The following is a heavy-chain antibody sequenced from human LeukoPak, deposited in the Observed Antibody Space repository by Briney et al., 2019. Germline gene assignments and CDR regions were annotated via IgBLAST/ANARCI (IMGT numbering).Heavy chain of an antibody. V-gene: IGHV4-59*01. CDR1: GGSISSYY. Sequence: SETLSLTCTVSGGSISSYYWSWIRQPPGKGLEWIGYIYYSGSTNYNPSLKSRVTISVDTSKNQFSLKLSSVTAADTAVYYCARAYYNWNYLDYWAREPWSPSPQ. CDR3: ARAYYNWNYLDY. J-gene: IGHJ4*02. CDR2: IYYSGST. D-gene: IGHD1-20*01.